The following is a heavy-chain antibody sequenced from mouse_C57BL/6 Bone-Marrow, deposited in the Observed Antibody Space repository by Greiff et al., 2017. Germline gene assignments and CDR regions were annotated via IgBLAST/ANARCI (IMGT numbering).Heavy chain of an antibody. J-gene: IGHJ3*01. Sequence: QVQLQQSGAELVRPGASVTLSCKASGYTFTDYEMHWVKQTPVHGLEWIGAIDPETGGTAYNQKFKGKAILTADKSSSTAYMELRSLTSADSAVYYCTSAWFAYWGQGTLVTVSA. CDR3: TSAWFAY. CDR2: IDPETGGT. CDR1: GYTFTDYE. V-gene: IGHV1-15*01.